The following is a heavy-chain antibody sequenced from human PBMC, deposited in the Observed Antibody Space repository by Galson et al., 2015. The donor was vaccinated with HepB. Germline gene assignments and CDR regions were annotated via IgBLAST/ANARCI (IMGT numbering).Heavy chain of an antibody. Sequence: SLRLSCAASEFSLSYYWMIWVRQAPGQGLEWVSVISGYDGRAYYAESVRGRFTISRDTSRDTLYLQMNSLRVEDTAVYHCAKATRTYCGADCPDSWGQGTLVTVSS. CDR2: ISGYDGRA. J-gene: IGHJ4*02. CDR3: AKATRTYCGADCPDS. CDR1: EFSLSYYW. V-gene: IGHV3-23*01. D-gene: IGHD2-21*01.